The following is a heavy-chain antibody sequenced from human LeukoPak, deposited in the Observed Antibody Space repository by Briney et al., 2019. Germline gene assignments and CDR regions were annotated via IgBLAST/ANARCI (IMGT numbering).Heavy chain of an antibody. V-gene: IGHV3-53*01. CDR2: IYSGGAT. CDR3: ARGRFSGPDDY. CDR1: EFSVSSNY. D-gene: IGHD6-19*01. Sequence: PGGSLRLSCAVSEFSVSSNYMNWVPQAPGKGLEWVSVIYSGGATYYADSVRGRFTISRDNSKNMVSLQMTSLGAEDTAVYYCARGRFSGPDDYWGQGSPVTVSS. J-gene: IGHJ4*02.